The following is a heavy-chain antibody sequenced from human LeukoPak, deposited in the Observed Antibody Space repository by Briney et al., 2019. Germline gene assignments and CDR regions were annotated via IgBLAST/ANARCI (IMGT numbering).Heavy chain of an antibody. J-gene: IGHJ3*02. CDR2: INWNGGST. D-gene: IGHD5-18*01. CDR3: ARGDTAMVTGAFDI. CDR1: GFTFDDYG. V-gene: IGHV3-20*04. Sequence: GGSLRLSCAASGFTFDDYGMSWVRQAPGKGLEWVSGINWNGGSTGYADSVKGRLTISRDNAKNSLYLQMNSLRAEDTALYYCARGDTAMVTGAFDIWGQGTMVTVSS.